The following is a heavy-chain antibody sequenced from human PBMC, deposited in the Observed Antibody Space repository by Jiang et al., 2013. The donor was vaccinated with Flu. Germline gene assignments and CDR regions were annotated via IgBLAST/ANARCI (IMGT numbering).Heavy chain of an antibody. CDR1: GFSLSTSGMC. D-gene: IGHD3-3*01. CDR2: IDWDDDK. J-gene: IGHJ6*02. Sequence: KPTQTLTLTCTFSGFSLSTSGMCVSWIRQPPGKALEWLALIDWDDDKYYSTSLKTRLTISKDTSKNQVVLTMTNMDPVDTATYYCARQTVKTYYDFWSGYPHYGMDVWGQGTTVTVSS. CDR3: ARQTVKTYYDFWSGYPHYGMDV. V-gene: IGHV2-70*01.